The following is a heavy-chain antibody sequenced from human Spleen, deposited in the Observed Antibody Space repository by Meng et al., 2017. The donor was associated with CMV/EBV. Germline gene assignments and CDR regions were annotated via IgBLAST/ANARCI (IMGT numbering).Heavy chain of an antibody. J-gene: IGHJ5*02. Sequence: GGSLRLSCTASGFSFITYNMNWVRQAPGKGLEWVSAISGSGGSTYYADSVKGRFTISRDNSKNTLYLQMNSLRAEDTAVYYCAKRGDYDFWSGYYKGWFDPWGQGTLVTVSS. CDR1: GFSFITYN. V-gene: IGHV3-23*01. D-gene: IGHD3-3*01. CDR3: AKRGDYDFWSGYYKGWFDP. CDR2: ISGSGGST.